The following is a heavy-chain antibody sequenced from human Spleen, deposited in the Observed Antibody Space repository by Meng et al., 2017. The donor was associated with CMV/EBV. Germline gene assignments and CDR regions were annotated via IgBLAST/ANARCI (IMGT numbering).Heavy chain of an antibody. CDR1: LGSVSSGSYY. CDR2: VYYSGTT. Sequence: SETLSLTCTLSLGSVSSGSYYWTWIRQPPGKGLEWIGNVYYSGTTNNNPSLKSRVTISADTSKNQFSLRLTSVTAADTAVYYCARGRGVVPAAQNYYYYGMDVWGQGTTVTVSS. V-gene: IGHV4-61*01. CDR3: ARGRGVVPAAQNYYYYGMDV. D-gene: IGHD2-2*01. J-gene: IGHJ6*02.